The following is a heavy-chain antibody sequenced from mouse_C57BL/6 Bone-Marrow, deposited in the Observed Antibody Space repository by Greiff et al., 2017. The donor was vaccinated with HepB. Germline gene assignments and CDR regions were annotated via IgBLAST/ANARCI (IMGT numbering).Heavy chain of an antibody. V-gene: IGHV1-64*01. J-gene: IGHJ4*01. CDR2: IHPNSGST. CDR1: GYTFTSYW. D-gene: IGHD2-1*01. CDR3: ARTLLYYGNYVYYAMDY. Sequence: QVQLQQPGAELVKPGASVKLSCKASGYTFTSYWMHWVKQRPGQGLEWIGMIHPNSGSTNYNEKFKSKATLTVDKSSSTAYMQLSSLTSEDSAVYYWARTLLYYGNYVYYAMDYWGQGTSVTVSS.